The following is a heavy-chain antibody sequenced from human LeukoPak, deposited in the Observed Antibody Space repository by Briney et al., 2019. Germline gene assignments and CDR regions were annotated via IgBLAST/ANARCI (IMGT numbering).Heavy chain of an antibody. CDR3: ARDIRMVGATLYFDY. V-gene: IGHV4-59*01. Sequence: SGTLSLTCTVSGGSISSYYWSWVRQPPGKGLEWIANIYSSGSTYYNPSLKSRVTISIDTSKNQFSLRLSSVTTADTAVHYCARDIRMVGATLYFDYWGQGTLVTVSS. J-gene: IGHJ4*02. CDR2: IYSSGST. CDR1: GGSISSYY. D-gene: IGHD1-26*01.